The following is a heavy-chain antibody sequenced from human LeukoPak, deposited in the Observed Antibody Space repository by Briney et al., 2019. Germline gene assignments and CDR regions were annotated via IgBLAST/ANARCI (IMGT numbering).Heavy chain of an antibody. CDR1: GYTLTSYD. J-gene: IGHJ4*02. D-gene: IGHD1-26*01. CDR2: ISAYNGNT. CDR3: ARKVVGATPPDY. V-gene: IGHV1-18*01. Sequence: ASVKVSCKASGYTLTSYDINWVRQATGQGLEWMGWISAYNGNTNYAQKLQGRVTMTTDTSTSTAYMELRSLRSDDTAVYYCARKVVGATPPDYWGQGTLVTVSS.